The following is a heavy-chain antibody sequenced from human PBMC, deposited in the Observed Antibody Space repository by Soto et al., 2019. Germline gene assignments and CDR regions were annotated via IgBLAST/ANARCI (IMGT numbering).Heavy chain of an antibody. D-gene: IGHD3-10*01. J-gene: IGHJ6*03. CDR3: AKWFGEPYYYYFYMDV. CDR2: LSYDGSNE. CDR1: GFTFSSYG. Sequence: QVQLVESGGGVVQPGTSLRLSCAASGFTFSSYGLHWVRQAPGKGLEWVAVLSYDGSNEFYGDSVKGRFTISRDNSKNTLYLQMNSLRAEDTAVYYGAKWFGEPYYYYFYMDVWGKGTTVTVSS. V-gene: IGHV3-33*05.